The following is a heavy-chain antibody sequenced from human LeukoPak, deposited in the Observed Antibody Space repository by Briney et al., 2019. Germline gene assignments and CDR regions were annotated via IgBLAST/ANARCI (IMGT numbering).Heavy chain of an antibody. V-gene: IGHV3-30*18. CDR3: AKEPQNYYFDY. CDR2: ISYDGSNK. CDR1: GFTFSSYG. Sequence: GGSLRLSCAASGFTFSSYGMHWVRQAPGKGLEWVAVISYDGSNKYYADSVKGRFTISRDNSKNTLYLQMNSLRAEDTAVYYCAKEPQNYYFDYWGQGTLLTVSS. J-gene: IGHJ4*02.